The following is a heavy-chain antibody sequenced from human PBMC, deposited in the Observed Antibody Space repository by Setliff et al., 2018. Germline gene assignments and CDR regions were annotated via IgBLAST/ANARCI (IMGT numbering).Heavy chain of an antibody. CDR3: AKDAVLRN. V-gene: IGHV3-23*01. CDR2: ITDSGAGT. CDR1: GFTFSSYA. J-gene: IGHJ4*02. Sequence: GGSLRLSCAASGFTFSSYAMSWVRQAPGKGLEWVSAITDSGAGTNYADSVKGRFTITRDNSKNTLYLQMNSLRAEDTAVYYCAKDAVLRNWGQGTLVTVS. D-gene: IGHD4-17*01.